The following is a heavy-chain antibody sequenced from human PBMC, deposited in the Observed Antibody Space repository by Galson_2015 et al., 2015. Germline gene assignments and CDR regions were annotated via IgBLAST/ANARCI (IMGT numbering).Heavy chain of an antibody. CDR1: GVSISSGNW. CDR3: ASRPRNGAGNI. J-gene: IGHJ3*02. V-gene: IGHV4-4*02. CDR2: VYHTGST. Sequence: SETLSLTCAVSGVSISSGNWRTWVRQPPGKGLEWIGEVYHTGSTNYKSSLKSRVTISADKSRNQFTLILTSVTAADTAVYYCASRPRNGAGNIWGQGTMVTVSS. D-gene: IGHD1-1*01.